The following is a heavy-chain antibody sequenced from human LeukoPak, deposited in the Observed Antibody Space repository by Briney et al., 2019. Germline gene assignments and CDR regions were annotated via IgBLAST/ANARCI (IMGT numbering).Heavy chain of an antibody. V-gene: IGHV3-48*04. CDR3: ARKGQTGSHSGPFDI. CDR2: ISTDSLTI. J-gene: IGHJ3*02. D-gene: IGHD1-26*01. Sequence: GGSLRLSCAASGFTFSSHAMNWVRQAPGKGLEWISSISTDSLTIKYADFVSGQFTISRDNAEHLLFLQMNSLRAEDTAVYYCARKGQTGSHSGPFDIWGQGTLVTVSS. CDR1: GFTFSSHA.